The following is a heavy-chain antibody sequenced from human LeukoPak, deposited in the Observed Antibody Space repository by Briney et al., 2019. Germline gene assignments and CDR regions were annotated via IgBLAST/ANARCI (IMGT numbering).Heavy chain of an antibody. CDR2: INHSGST. D-gene: IGHD6-19*01. CDR1: GGSFSGYY. V-gene: IGHV4-34*01. CDR3: ARVVGYSSGWYDWFDP. J-gene: IGHJ5*02. Sequence: PSETLSLTCAVYGGSFSGYYWSWIRQPPGKGLEWIGEINHSGSTNYNPSLKSRGTISVDTSKNQFSLKLSSVTAADTAVYYCARVVGYSSGWYDWFDPWGQGTLVTVSS.